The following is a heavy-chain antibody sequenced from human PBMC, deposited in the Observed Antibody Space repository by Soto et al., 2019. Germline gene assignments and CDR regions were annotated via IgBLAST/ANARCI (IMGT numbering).Heavy chain of an antibody. D-gene: IGHD1-26*01. CDR1: GYTFTDYW. J-gene: IGHJ6*02. CDR3: ARNTSNLRYSYYAMDV. CDR2: IYPGDSDN. Sequence: GESLKISCKGSGYTFTDYWLGWVRQLPGKGLEWMGIIYPGDSDNRYSASFQGHVTITADKPTSTPYQQPNTLKAAHTALYYCARNTSNLRYSYYAMDVLGQGTPVTLSS. V-gene: IGHV5-51*04.